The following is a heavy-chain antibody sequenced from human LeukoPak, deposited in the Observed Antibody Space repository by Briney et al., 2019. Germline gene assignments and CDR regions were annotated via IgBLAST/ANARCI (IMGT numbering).Heavy chain of an antibody. CDR2: IKQDGSEK. J-gene: IGHJ4*02. D-gene: IGHD6-19*01. CDR1: GFSFSSYW. Sequence: PGGSLRLSCAASGFSFSSYWMSWVRQAPGKGLEWVANIKQDGSEKYYVDSVKGRFTISRDNAKNSLYLQMNSLRAEDTAVYYCATDPRYSSGWYGGYDYWGQGTLVTVSS. V-gene: IGHV3-7*03. CDR3: ATDPRYSSGWYGGYDY.